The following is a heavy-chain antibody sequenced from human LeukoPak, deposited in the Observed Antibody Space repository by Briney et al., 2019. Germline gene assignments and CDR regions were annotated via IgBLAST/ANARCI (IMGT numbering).Heavy chain of an antibody. CDR3: VRNGGSFDY. V-gene: IGHV3-7*01. CDR2: IKQDGSEK. CDR1: GFTFTNHW. J-gene: IGHJ4*02. Sequence: GGSLRLSCAASGFTFTNHWMSWVRQAPGKGLEWVANIKQDGSEKNYVDSAKGRFTISRDNAKNSLNLQMNYLRAEDTAEYYCVRNGGSFDYWGQGTLVTVSS. D-gene: IGHD3-10*01.